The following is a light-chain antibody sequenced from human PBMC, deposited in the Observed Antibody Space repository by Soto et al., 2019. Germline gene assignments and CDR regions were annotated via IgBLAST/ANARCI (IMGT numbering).Light chain of an antibody. CDR1: QSVRNN. J-gene: IGKJ5*01. Sequence: EIVMTQSPATLSVSPEESATLSCRASQSVRNNLAWYQHKPCQAPRLLIYYASTRATGIPARFSGSGSGTEFTLTISSLQSEDFALYYCQQYNDWPPITFGQGTRLEIK. CDR2: YAS. CDR3: QQYNDWPPIT. V-gene: IGKV3-15*01.